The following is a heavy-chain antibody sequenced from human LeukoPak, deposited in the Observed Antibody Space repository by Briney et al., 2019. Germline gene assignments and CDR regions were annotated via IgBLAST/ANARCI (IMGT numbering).Heavy chain of an antibody. CDR2: IYYSGST. CDR3: ASSRDGYNLNYFDY. J-gene: IGHJ4*02. Sequence: SETLSLTCTVSGGSISSSSYYWGWIRQPPGKGLEWIGSIYYSGSTYYNPSLKSRVTISVDTSKNQFSLKLSSVTAADTAVYYCASSRDGYNLNYFDYWGQGTLVTVSS. D-gene: IGHD5-24*01. CDR1: GGSISSSSYY. V-gene: IGHV4-39*07.